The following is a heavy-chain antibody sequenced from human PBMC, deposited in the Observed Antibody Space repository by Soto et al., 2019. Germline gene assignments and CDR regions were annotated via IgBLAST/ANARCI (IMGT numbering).Heavy chain of an antibody. V-gene: IGHV1-2*02. J-gene: IGHJ6*02. CDR1: GYTFTDYY. D-gene: IGHD3-16*01. CDR3: ARSLMISESGMDA. Sequence: ASVKVSCKASGYTFTDYYLHWVRQAPGQGLEWMGWINANSGGTNFAQKFQGRVTMTRDTSIDTAYMDLNRLRSDDTAVYFCARSLMISESGMDAWGQGTTVTVSS. CDR2: INANSGGT.